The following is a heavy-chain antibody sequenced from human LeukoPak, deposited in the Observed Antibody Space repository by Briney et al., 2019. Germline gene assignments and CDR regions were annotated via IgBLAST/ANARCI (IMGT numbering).Heavy chain of an antibody. D-gene: IGHD6-19*01. CDR3: AREDPYSSGWYGGGFDY. V-gene: IGHV3-7*01. J-gene: IGHJ4*02. CDR2: IKQDGSEK. CDR1: GFTFSSYW. Sequence: GGSLRLSCAASGFTFSSYWMSWVRQAPGKGLEWVANIKQDGSEKYYVDSVKGRFTISRDNAKNSLYLQMNSLRAEDTAVYYCAREDPYSSGWYGGGFDYWGQGTLVTVSS.